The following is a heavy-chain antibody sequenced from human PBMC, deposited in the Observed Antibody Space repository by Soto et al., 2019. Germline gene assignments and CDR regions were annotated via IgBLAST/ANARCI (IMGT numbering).Heavy chain of an antibody. V-gene: IGHV3-7*05. Sequence: GGSLRLSCAASGFTFSSYWMSWVRQAPGKGLEWVANIKQDGSEKYYVDSVKGRFTISRDNAKNSLYLQMNSLRAEDTAVYYCARGTQQLFDVLPYYWGQGTLVTVSS. CDR3: ARGTQQLFDVLPYY. J-gene: IGHJ4*02. D-gene: IGHD6-13*01. CDR1: GFTFSSYW. CDR2: IKQDGSEK.